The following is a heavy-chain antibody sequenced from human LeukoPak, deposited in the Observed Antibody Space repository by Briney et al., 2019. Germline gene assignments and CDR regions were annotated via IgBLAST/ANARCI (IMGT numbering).Heavy chain of an antibody. Sequence: GGSLRLSCAASGFTFSSYSMNWVRQAPGKGLEWVSYISSSSSAIYYADSVKCRFTISRDNAKNSLYLQMNSLRAEDTAVYYCARVWSFRYCSSDCGQGTLVTVSS. V-gene: IGHV3-48*01. CDR1: GFTFSSYS. CDR2: ISSSSSAI. D-gene: IGHD2-15*01. J-gene: IGHJ4*02. CDR3: ARVWSFRYCSSD.